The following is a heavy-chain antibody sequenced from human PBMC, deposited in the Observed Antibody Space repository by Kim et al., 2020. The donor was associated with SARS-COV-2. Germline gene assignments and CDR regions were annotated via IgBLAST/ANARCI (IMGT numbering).Heavy chain of an antibody. V-gene: IGHV3-33*08. J-gene: IGHJ6*02. CDR1: GFTFTSSA. CDR2: ISNDGSNK. Sequence: GGSLRLSCAASGFTFTSSAMHWVRQAPGKGLVWVAVISNDGSNKYYADSVKGRFTNSRDKSKNTLYLQMNSLRADDTAVYYCAGGGWAVDYDYGRDVWGQGTPVTVSS. CDR3: AGGGWAVDYDYGRDV. D-gene: IGHD1-26*01.